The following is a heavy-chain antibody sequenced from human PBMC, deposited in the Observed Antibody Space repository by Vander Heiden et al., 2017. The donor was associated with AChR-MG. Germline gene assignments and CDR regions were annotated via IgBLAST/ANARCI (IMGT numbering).Heavy chain of an antibody. D-gene: IGHD3-3*01. Sequence: EVQLVESGGGLVQPGRSLRLSCTASGFTFDDFAMHWVRQAPGKGLEWVSGITWNSNKVIYADSVKGRFTISRDNAKNSLYLQINSLRAEDTALYYCAKDINSYTTGTLRNWGQGTTVTVSS. V-gene: IGHV3-9*01. CDR2: ITWNSNKV. J-gene: IGHJ6*02. CDR3: AKDINSYTTGTLRN. CDR1: GFTFDDFA.